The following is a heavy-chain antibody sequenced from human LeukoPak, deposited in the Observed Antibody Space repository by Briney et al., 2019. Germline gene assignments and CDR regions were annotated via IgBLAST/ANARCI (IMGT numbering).Heavy chain of an antibody. CDR2: IRYDGSNK. V-gene: IGHV3-30*02. J-gene: IGHJ4*02. Sequence: GGSLRLSCAASGFTFSSYGMHWVRQAPGKGLEWVAFIRYDGSNKYYADSVKGRFTISRDNSKNTLYLQMNSLRAEDTAVYYCAKARDYEARLLVGYWGQGTLVTVSS. D-gene: IGHD3-22*01. CDR1: GFTFSSYG. CDR3: AKARDYEARLLVGY.